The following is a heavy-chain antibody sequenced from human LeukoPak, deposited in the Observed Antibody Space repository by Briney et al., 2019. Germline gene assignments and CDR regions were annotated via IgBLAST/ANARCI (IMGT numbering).Heavy chain of an antibody. CDR3: AKERDDFWSGYQLPDY. CDR2: ISYDGSDK. V-gene: IGHV3-30*18. J-gene: IGHJ4*02. Sequence: GGSLRLSCAASGFSFSSNGMHWVRQAPGKGLDWVAVISYDGSDKYYADSVKGRFTISRDNSENTLYLQMNSLRAEDTAVYYCAKERDDFWSGYQLPDYWGQGTLVTVSS. CDR1: GFSFSSNG. D-gene: IGHD3-3*01.